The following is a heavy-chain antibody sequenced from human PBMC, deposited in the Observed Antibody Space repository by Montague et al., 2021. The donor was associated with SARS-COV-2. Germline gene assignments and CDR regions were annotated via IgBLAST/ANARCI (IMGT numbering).Heavy chain of an antibody. CDR3: ARDPWRITIFGVVTRYGMDV. CDR2: IYYSGST. D-gene: IGHD3-3*01. V-gene: IGHV4-59*02. CDR1: GDSVNRNY. J-gene: IGHJ6*02. Sequence: SETLSLTCSVSGDSVNRNYWSWVRQPPGKGLEWIGYIYYSGSTNYNPSLKSRVTISVDTSKNQFSLKLSSVTAADTAVYYCARDPWRITIFGVVTRYGMDVWGRGTTVTVSS.